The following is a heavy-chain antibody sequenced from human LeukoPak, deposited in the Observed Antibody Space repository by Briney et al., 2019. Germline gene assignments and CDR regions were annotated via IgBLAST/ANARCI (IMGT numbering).Heavy chain of an antibody. J-gene: IGHJ6*03. V-gene: IGHV3-30*02. Sequence: GGSLRLSCAASGFTFSYHGMHWVRQTPGKGLEWVAFIRYDGSNKYYADSVKGRFTISRDNSKNTLYLQMNSLRAEDTAVYYCAKGYGDYGAPYYYYYMDVWGKGTTVTVSS. CDR2: IRYDGSNK. D-gene: IGHD4-17*01. CDR1: GFTFSYHG. CDR3: AKGYGDYGAPYYYYYMDV.